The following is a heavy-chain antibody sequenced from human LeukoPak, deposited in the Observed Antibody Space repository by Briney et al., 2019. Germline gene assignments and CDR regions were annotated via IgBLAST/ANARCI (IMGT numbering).Heavy chain of an antibody. CDR3: AKGYYYDSSGYPIDY. Sequence: GGSLRLSCAASGFTFTNAWMSWVRQAPGKGLEWVSAISGSGGSTYYADSVKGRFTISRDNSKNTLYLQMNSLRAEDTAVYYCAKGYYYDSSGYPIDYWGQGTLVTVSS. D-gene: IGHD3-22*01. CDR2: ISGSGGST. V-gene: IGHV3-23*01. J-gene: IGHJ4*02. CDR1: GFTFTNAW.